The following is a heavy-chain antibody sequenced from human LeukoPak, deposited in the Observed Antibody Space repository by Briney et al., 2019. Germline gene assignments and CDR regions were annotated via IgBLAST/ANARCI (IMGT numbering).Heavy chain of an antibody. CDR3: ARDRYYYDSSGYSGGPDY. Sequence: SETLSLTCTVSGGSISSSSYYWGWIRQPPGKGLEWIGSIYYSGSTYYNPSLKSRVTISVDTSKNQFSLKLSSVTAADTAVYYCARDRYYYDSSGYSGGPDYWGQGTLVTVSS. D-gene: IGHD3-22*01. CDR2: IYYSGST. CDR1: GGSISSSSYY. V-gene: IGHV4-39*02. J-gene: IGHJ4*02.